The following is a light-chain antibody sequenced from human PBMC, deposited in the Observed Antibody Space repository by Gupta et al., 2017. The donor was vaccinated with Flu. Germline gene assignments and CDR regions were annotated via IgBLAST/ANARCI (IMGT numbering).Light chain of an antibody. CDR1: QSINSW. J-gene: IGKJ1*01. CDR2: RAS. CDR3: QQEIAYPWT. Sequence: DIQMTQSPSTLSASVGDRVTITCRASQSINSWLAWYQQKPGKAPKLLINRASNLESGVPSRFSGSGSGTEFTLSIISLQPDDFATYYCQQEIAYPWTFGQGTKVEI. V-gene: IGKV1-5*03.